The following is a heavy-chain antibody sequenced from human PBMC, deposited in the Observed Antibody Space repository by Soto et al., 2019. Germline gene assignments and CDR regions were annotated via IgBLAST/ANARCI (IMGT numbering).Heavy chain of an antibody. CDR1: GASISSYN. J-gene: IGHJ2*01. CDR2: LNIAGSI. D-gene: IGHD6-13*01. Sequence: QLQESGPGLVKPSETLSLTCSVSGASISSYNWNWVRQPAGKGPEWVGRLNIAGSINYNPSLKSRITMSMDTSKNQISLHLRSVTAADTAIYYCARDRGEYTSSWFWYFSHWGHGTRVTVSS. V-gene: IGHV4-4*07. CDR3: ARDRGEYTSSWFWYFSH.